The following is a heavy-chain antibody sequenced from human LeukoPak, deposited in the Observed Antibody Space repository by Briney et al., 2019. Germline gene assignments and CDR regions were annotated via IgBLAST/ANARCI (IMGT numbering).Heavy chain of an antibody. V-gene: IGHV4-31*03. CDR2: IYSSGST. D-gene: IGHD5-24*01. Sequence: SETLSLTCTVSGGSISSGGYYWSWIRQHPGKGLEWIGYIYSSGSTYYNPSLKSRVTISIDTSKNQFSLRMSSVTAADTAVYYCARVPSRDGYNYDYYYYGMDVWGQGTTVTVSS. J-gene: IGHJ6*02. CDR1: GGSISSGGYY. CDR3: ARVPSRDGYNYDYYYYGMDV.